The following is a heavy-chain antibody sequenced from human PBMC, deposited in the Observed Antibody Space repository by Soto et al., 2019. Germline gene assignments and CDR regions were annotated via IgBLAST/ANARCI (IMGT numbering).Heavy chain of an antibody. CDR3: ARRNYPYYFDY. V-gene: IGHV4-39*01. Sequence: TLSLTCTVSGGSISSSPSYWGWIRQPPGKGLEWIAIISYSGNTYYTPSLKSRVTISADTSKNQFSLSLTSVTVADAALYFCARRNYPYYFDYWGHGTLVTVSS. CDR1: GGSISSSPSY. CDR2: ISYSGNT. J-gene: IGHJ4*01. D-gene: IGHD3-10*01.